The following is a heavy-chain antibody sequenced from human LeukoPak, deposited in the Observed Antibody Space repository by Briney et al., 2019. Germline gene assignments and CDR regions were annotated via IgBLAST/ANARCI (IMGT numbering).Heavy chain of an antibody. CDR3: ARHHEGYFDY. CDR1: GGSFSGYY. J-gene: IGHJ4*02. V-gene: IGHV4-34*01. CDR2: INHSGST. Sequence: SETLSLTCAVYGGSFSGYYWSWIRQPPGKGLEWIGEINHSGSTNYNPSLMSRVTISVDTSKNQFSLKLSSATAADTAVYYCARHHEGYFDYWGQGTLVTVSS.